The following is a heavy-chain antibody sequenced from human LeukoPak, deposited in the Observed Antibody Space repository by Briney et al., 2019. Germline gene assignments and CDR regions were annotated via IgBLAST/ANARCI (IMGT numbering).Heavy chain of an antibody. J-gene: IGHJ4*02. CDR2: ISGSGGST. V-gene: IGHV3-23*01. CDR1: GFTFSSYA. D-gene: IGHD5-12*01. Sequence: GGSLRLSCAASGFTFSSYAMSWVRQAPGKGLEWVSAISGSGGSTYYTDSVKGRFTISRDNSKNTLYLQMNSLRAEDTAVYYCAKDPSIYSGYDGWIDYWGQGTLVTVSS. CDR3: AKDPSIYSGYDGWIDY.